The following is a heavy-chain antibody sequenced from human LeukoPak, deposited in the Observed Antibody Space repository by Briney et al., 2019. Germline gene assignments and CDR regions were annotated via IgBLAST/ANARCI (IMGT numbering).Heavy chain of an antibody. CDR3: HGSGSYFLFDAFDI. Sequence: GGTLRLSCAASGFTFSSYGMSWVRQAPGKGLEWVSVISGSGGSTYYADSVKGRFTISRDNSKNTLYLQMNSLRAEDTAVYYCHGSGSYFLFDAFDIWGQGTMVTVSS. CDR1: GFTFSSYG. J-gene: IGHJ3*02. CDR2: ISGSGGST. D-gene: IGHD3-10*01. V-gene: IGHV3-23*01.